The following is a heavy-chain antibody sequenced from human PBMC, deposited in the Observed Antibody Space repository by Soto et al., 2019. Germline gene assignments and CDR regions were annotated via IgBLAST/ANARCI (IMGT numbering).Heavy chain of an antibody. J-gene: IGHJ4*02. CDR3: ARDRLRLGELSLLGYFDY. V-gene: IGHV3-30-3*01. D-gene: IGHD3-16*02. CDR1: GFTYSKYT. Sequence: GGSLRLSCAASGFTYSKYTMHWVRQAPGKGLEWVAAISHDGSNKYYGDSVKGRFTISRDNSKSTLSVQMSNLKSEDTAVYYCARDRLRLGELSLLGYFDYWGQGTLVTVSS. CDR2: ISHDGSNK.